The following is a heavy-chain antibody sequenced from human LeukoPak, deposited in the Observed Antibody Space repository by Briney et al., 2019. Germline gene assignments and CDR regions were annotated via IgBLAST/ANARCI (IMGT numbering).Heavy chain of an antibody. J-gene: IGHJ4*02. CDR1: GYTFTSYG. CDR3: AVTSLTAGTDY. V-gene: IGHV1-18*01. CDR2: ISAYNGNT. D-gene: IGHD6-19*01. Sequence: ASVKVSCKASGYTFTSYGISWVRQAPGQGLEWMGWISAYNGNTNYAQKLQGRVTMTTDTSTSTAYMELRSLGSDDTAVYYCAVTSLTAGTDYWGQGTLVTVSS.